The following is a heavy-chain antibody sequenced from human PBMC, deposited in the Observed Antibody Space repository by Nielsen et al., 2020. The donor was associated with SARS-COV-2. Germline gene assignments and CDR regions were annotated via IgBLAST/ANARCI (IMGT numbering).Heavy chain of an antibody. J-gene: IGHJ3*02. CDR2: INAGNGKI. CDR3: ARDNVLLWLGESGDAFDI. Sequence: WVRQAPGQRLEWMGWINAGNGKIRYSQKFQGRVTITRDTSASTVSMELSSLRSEDTAVYYCARDNVLLWLGESGDAFDIWGHGTMVTVSS. V-gene: IGHV1-3*01. D-gene: IGHD3-10*01.